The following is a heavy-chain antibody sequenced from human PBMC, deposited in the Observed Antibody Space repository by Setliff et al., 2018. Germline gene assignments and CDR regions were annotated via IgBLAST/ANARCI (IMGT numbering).Heavy chain of an antibody. CDR2: IHAGSSNT. J-gene: IGHJ4*02. D-gene: IGHD2-15*01. CDR3: ARMSTGGPYYDH. V-gene: IGHV1-3*01. Sequence: ASVKVSCKASGYTFSSNAFHWVRQAPGQRLEWLGWIHAGSSNTIYSQKLQGRLTITRDTSATTAYMELNSLTSEDTAVYHCARMSTGGPYYDHWGQGTLVTVSS. CDR1: GYTFSSNA.